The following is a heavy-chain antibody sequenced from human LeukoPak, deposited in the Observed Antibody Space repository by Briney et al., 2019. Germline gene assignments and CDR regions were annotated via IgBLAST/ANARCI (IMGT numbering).Heavy chain of an antibody. J-gene: IGHJ6*02. D-gene: IGHD2-15*01. CDR2: IYPGDSDT. CDR3: ATRYCSGGSCYVV. Sequence: GAALKISCKGSGYSFTSYWIGWVRQMPGKGLGWMGIIYPGDSDTRYSPSFQGQVTISADKSISTAYLQWSSLKASDTAMYYCATRYCSGGSCYVVWGQGTTVTVSS. CDR1: GYSFTSYW. V-gene: IGHV5-51*01.